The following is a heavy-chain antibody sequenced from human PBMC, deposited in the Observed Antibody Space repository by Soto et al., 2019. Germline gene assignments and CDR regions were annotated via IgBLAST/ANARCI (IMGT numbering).Heavy chain of an antibody. J-gene: IGHJ6*02. CDR3: AMNYYDSSGYPSYYYGMDV. D-gene: IGHD3-22*01. CDR2: INPSGGST. CDR1: GYTFTSYY. V-gene: IGHV1-46*01. Sequence: PGPSVKVSCKASGYTFTSYYIHWVRQAPGQGLEWMGIINPSGGSTSYARKFQGRVTMSRDTSTSTVYMELSSLRSEDTAVYYCAMNYYDSSGYPSYYYGMDVWGQGTTVTVSS.